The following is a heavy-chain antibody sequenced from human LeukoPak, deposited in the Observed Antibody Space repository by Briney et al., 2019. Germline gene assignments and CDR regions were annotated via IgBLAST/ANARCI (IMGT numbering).Heavy chain of an antibody. CDR3: ARGGYSSADNWFDP. V-gene: IGHV4-59*01. Sequence: DPSETLSLTCTVSGGSISSYYWSWIRQPPGKGLEWIGYIYYSGSTNYNPSLKSRVTISVDTSKNQFSLKLSSVTAADTAVYYCARGGYSSADNWFDPWGQGTLVTVSS. D-gene: IGHD6-19*01. CDR1: GGSISSYY. CDR2: IYYSGST. J-gene: IGHJ5*02.